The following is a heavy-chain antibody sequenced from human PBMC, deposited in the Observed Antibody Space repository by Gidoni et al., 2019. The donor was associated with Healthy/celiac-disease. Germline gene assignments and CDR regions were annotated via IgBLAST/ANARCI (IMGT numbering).Heavy chain of an antibody. J-gene: IGHJ5*02. CDR2: IVNDGRNK. V-gene: IGHV3-30*18. CDR1: GFTFSSYG. D-gene: IGHD2-2*01. Sequence: QVQLVESGGGVVQPGRSLRRSCAASGFTFSSYGMDWVRKAPGKWLEWVAVIVNDGRNKYYSDSVKGRFTISRDNSKNTLYPQMNSLRAEDTAVYYCAKGLGYCSSTSCYSGSLTYNWFSPWGQGTLVTVSS. CDR3: AKGLGYCSSTSCYSGSLTYNWFSP.